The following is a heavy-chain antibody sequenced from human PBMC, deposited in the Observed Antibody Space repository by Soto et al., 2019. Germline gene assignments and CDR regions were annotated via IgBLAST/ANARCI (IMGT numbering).Heavy chain of an antibody. V-gene: IGHV4-39*01. D-gene: IGHD2-15*01. Sequence: QLQLQESGPGLVKPSETLSLTCSVSGGSIKSSSYYWVWIRQPPGRGLEWIATIYYSGSTYYNPALTSRVTRCIAASKTRLSLRLTSVTAAVSAVYYCASLRWYPYTNGLDVWGQGTTVTVSS. CDR3: ASLRWYPYTNGLDV. J-gene: IGHJ6*02. CDR1: GGSIKSSSYY. CDR2: IYYSGST.